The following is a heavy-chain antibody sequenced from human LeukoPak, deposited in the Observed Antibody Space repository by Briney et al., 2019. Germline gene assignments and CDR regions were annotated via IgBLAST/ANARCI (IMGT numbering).Heavy chain of an antibody. V-gene: IGHV3-21*01. J-gene: IGHJ6*03. CDR1: AFTFSNYS. D-gene: IGHD6-6*01. CDR3: ARRGGSSSMDYCNHYIDV. CDR2: ISGSGSHT. Sequence: GGSLRLSCAASAFTFSNYSMSWVRQAPGKGLEWVSSISGSGSHTYYAASVKGRFTISRDHATNSLYLQMNIRRADALALYYCARRGGSSSMDYCNHYIDVWGKGTTVTVSS.